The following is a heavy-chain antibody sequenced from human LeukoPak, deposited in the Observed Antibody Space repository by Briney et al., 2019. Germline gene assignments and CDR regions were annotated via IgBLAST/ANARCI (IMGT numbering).Heavy chain of an antibody. J-gene: IGHJ6*03. V-gene: IGHV1-18*01. CDR3: ARRTGYNYYYMEV. D-gene: IGHD3/OR15-3a*01. Sequence: ASVKVSCKASGYIFTQYGISWVRQAPGQGFDWMASISTYNGNTNYAQNFQDRVTVTTDTSTSTASMELRSLRSDDTAVYYCARRTGYNYYYMEVWGQGTTVTVSS. CDR1: GYIFTQYG. CDR2: ISTYNGNT.